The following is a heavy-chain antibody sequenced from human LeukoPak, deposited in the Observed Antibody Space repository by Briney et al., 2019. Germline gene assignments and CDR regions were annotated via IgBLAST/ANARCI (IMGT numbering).Heavy chain of an antibody. CDR3: AKDLGGDGY. CDR2: ISYDGYNK. D-gene: IGHD2-21*01. V-gene: IGHV3-30*14. Sequence: GGSLRLSCAASGFTFSAYAMHWVRQAPGKGLEWVALISYDGYNKHYADSVKGRFTISRDNSKNTLYLQMNSLRAEDTAVYYCAKDLGGDGYWGQGTLVTVSS. J-gene: IGHJ4*02. CDR1: GFTFSAYA.